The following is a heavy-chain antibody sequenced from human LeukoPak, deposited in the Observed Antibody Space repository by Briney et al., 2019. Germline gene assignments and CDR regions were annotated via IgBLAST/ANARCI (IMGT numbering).Heavy chain of an antibody. Sequence: SGGSLRLSCAVSGLTLSNVWMNWVRQAPGKGPEWVGRIRSQTAGGTADFAAPVKGRFSISRDDSKNSLYLQMNSLTSEDTAVYYCAHGSAQYYEYWGQGTLVTVSS. CDR1: GLTLSNVW. CDR3: AHGSAQYYEY. CDR2: IRSQTAGGTA. D-gene: IGHD2-15*01. V-gene: IGHV3-15*07. J-gene: IGHJ1*01.